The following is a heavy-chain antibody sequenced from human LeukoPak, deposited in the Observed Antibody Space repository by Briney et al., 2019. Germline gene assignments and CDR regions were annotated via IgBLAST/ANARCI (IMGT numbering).Heavy chain of an antibody. Sequence: SETLSLTCTVSGYSLTSGYYWGWIRQPPGKGLEWIASIFHSGSTFYNPSVKSRVTISVDTSKNQFSLTLRSVTAADTAVYYCARESRARHPVYDISGFGVHYMDVWGKGTTVTISS. J-gene: IGHJ6*03. CDR1: GYSLTSGYY. CDR3: ARESRARHPVYDISGFGVHYMDV. CDR2: IFHSGST. V-gene: IGHV4-38-2*02. D-gene: IGHD3-22*01.